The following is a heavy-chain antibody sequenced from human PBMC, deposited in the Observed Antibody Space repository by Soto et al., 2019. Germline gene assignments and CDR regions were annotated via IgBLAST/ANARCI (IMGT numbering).Heavy chain of an antibody. V-gene: IGHV3-21*01. CDR2: ISFSSSYI. D-gene: IGHD3-3*01. J-gene: IGHJ6*02. CDR3: ARTVYYDFWSGYGMDV. Sequence: EVQLVESGGGLVKHGGSLRLSCVASGFTFDRYSMNWVRQAPGKGLEWLSFISFSSSYIFDADSVKGRFTISRDNAKNTLYLQMNNLSAEDTAVYYCARTVYYDFWSGYGMDVWGQGTTVTVSS. CDR1: GFTFDRYS.